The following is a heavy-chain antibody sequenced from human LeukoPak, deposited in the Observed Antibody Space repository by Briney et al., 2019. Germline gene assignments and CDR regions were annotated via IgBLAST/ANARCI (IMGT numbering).Heavy chain of an antibody. V-gene: IGHV4-38-2*02. CDR3: AREAGNYYYYYMDV. CDR2: ISHSGST. J-gene: IGHJ6*03. D-gene: IGHD6-19*01. CDR1: GYSISSGYY. Sequence: SETLSLTCTVSGYSISSGYYWGWIRQPPGKGLKWIGSISHSGSTYYNPSLKSRVTISVDTSKNQFSLKLSSVTAADTAVYYCAREAGNYYYYYMDVWGKGTTVTISS.